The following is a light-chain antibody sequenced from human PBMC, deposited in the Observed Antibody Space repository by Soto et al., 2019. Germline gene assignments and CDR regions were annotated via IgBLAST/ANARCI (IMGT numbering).Light chain of an antibody. CDR1: QSLVHSDGIAY. CDR2: KVS. V-gene: IGKV2-30*02. Sequence: DVVMTKSPLCLPVTLGQPASISCRSNQSLVHSDGIAYFSWFQQRPGRSPRRLIYKVSNRDSGVPARFSGSGSGTDFALKISRVEAEDVGVYYCMQGTHWPITVGQGTRREIK. CDR3: MQGTHWPIT. J-gene: IGKJ5*01.